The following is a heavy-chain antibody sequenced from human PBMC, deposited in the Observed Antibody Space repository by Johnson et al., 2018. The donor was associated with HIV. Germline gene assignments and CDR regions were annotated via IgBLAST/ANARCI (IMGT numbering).Heavy chain of an antibody. CDR3: ANEAVDSGAFDI. CDR2: ISGSGGSI. Sequence: VQLVESGGGVVQPGGSLRLSCAASGFTFSSYAMSWVRQAPGKGLEWVSAISGSGGSIGYADSVKGRFTISRDNAKNSLYLQMNSLRAEDTALYYCANEAVDSGAFDIWGQGTMVTVS. V-gene: IGHV3-23*04. CDR1: GFTFSSYA. D-gene: IGHD6-19*01. J-gene: IGHJ3*02.